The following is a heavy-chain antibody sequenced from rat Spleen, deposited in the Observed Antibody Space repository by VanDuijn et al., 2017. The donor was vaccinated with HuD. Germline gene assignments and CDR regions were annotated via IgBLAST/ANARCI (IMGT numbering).Heavy chain of an antibody. D-gene: IGHD1-12*02. CDR3: WAYYDGTYYPFDY. V-gene: IGHV5-17*01. CDR1: GFTFSDYA. CDR2: SIYGGSST. J-gene: IGHJ2*01. Sequence: DVQLVESGGGLVQPGRSLKLSCAASGFTFSDYAMAWVRQAPQKGVEWAATSIYGGSSTYYRDSVKGRFTISRDNAKSTLYLQMDSLRSEDTATYYCWAYYDGTYYPFDYWGQGVMVTVSS.